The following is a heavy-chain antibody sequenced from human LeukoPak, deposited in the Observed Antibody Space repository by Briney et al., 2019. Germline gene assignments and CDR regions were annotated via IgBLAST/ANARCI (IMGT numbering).Heavy chain of an antibody. CDR3: ARTVADFWSGYHYWYFDL. CDR1: GGSISSYY. V-gene: IGHV4-59*01. D-gene: IGHD3-3*01. CDR2: IYYSGST. Sequence: SSQTLSLTCTVSGGSISSYYWSWIRQPPGKGLEWIGYIYYSGSTNYNPSLKSRVTISVDTSKNQFSLKLSSVTAADTAVYYCARTVADFWSGYHYWYFDLWGRGTLVTVSS. J-gene: IGHJ2*01.